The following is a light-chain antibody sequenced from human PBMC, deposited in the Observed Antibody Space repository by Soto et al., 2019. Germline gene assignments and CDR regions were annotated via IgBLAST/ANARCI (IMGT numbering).Light chain of an antibody. Sequence: QLVLTQPPSVSGAPGQRVTISCTGSSSNIGAGYDVHWYQQLPGTAPKLLIYGNSNRPSGVPDRFSGSKSGTSASLAITRLQAEDEADYYCQSYDSSLSARFGGGTKLTVL. J-gene: IGLJ3*02. CDR1: SSNIGAGYD. CDR3: QSYDSSLSAR. CDR2: GNS. V-gene: IGLV1-40*01.